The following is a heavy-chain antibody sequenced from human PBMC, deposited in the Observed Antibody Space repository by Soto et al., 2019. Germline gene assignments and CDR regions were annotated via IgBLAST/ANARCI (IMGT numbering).Heavy chain of an antibody. CDR1: GYTFTGYY. J-gene: IGHJ6*02. V-gene: IGHV1-2*04. CDR2: INPNSGGA. Sequence: QVQLVQSGAEVKKSGASVKVSCRASGYTFTGYYIHWVRQAPGQGLEWMGLINPNSGGANYAQKFQDWVTMTRDTSITTAYMEMSRLTSDDTAVYYCATQFYYCGGDCYRGPYYGLDVWGQGTTVTVS. CDR3: ATQFYYCGGDCYRGPYYGLDV. D-gene: IGHD2-21*02.